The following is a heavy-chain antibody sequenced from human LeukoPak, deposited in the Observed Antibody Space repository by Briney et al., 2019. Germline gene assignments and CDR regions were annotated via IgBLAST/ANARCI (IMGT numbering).Heavy chain of an antibody. CDR2: ISAYNGNT. D-gene: IGHD3-10*01. CDR1: GYTFTSYG. Sequence: GASVKVSCKASGYTFTSYGISWVRQAPGQGLEWMGWISAYNGNTNYAQKLQGRVTMTTDTSTSTAYMELRSLRSDDTAVYYCARDSVTMVRDDYPDDAFDIWGQGTMVTVSS. V-gene: IGHV1-18*01. J-gene: IGHJ3*02. CDR3: ARDSVTMVRDDYPDDAFDI.